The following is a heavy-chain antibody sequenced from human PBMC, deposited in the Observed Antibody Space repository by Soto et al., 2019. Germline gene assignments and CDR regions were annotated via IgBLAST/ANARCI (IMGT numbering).Heavy chain of an antibody. V-gene: IGHV3-73*02. Sequence: EVQLLESGGGLVQPGGSLKLSCAASGFTFSGSAMHWVRQASGKGLEWVGRIRSKANSYATAYVASVKGRFTISRDDSKNTAYLQMNSLKTEDTAVYYCTSQGYSYGFVYWGQGTLVTVSS. CDR3: TSQGYSYGFVY. CDR2: IRSKANSYAT. D-gene: IGHD5-18*01. CDR1: GFTFSGSA. J-gene: IGHJ4*02.